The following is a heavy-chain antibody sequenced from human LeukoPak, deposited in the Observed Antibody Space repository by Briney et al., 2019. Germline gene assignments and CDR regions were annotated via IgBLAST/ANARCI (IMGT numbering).Heavy chain of an antibody. CDR1: GDSVSSNSAA. D-gene: IGHD3-22*01. V-gene: IGHV6-1*01. J-gene: IGHJ5*02. CDR2: TYYRSKWYN. Sequence: SQTLSLTCAISGDSVSSNSAAWNWIRQSPSRGLEWLGRTYYRSKWYNDYAVSVKSRITINPVTSKNQFSLQLNSVTPEDTAVYYCARVSLTYYYDSSGYYLGNWFDPWGQGTLDTVSS. CDR3: ARVSLTYYYDSSGYYLGNWFDP.